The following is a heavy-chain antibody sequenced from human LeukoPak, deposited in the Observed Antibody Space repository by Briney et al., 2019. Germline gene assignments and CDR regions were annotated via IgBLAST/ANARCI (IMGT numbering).Heavy chain of an antibody. CDR2: ISYDGSNK. D-gene: IGHD2-15*01. Sequence: GGSLRLSCAASGFTFSSYAMHWVRQAPGKGLEWVVVISYDGSNKYYADSVKGRFTISRDNSKNTLYLQMNSLRAEDTAVYYCARDGKRYCSGGSCSRSSDAFDIWGQGTMVTVSS. J-gene: IGHJ3*02. CDR1: GFTFSSYA. V-gene: IGHV3-30-3*01. CDR3: ARDGKRYCSGGSCSRSSDAFDI.